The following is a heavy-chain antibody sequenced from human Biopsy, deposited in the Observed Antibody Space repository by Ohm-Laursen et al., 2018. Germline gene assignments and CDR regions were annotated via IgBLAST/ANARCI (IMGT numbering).Heavy chain of an antibody. D-gene: IGHD4-11*01. J-gene: IGHJ4*02. CDR2: ISYTGDT. CDR1: GDFICSDF. V-gene: IGHV4-59*07. CDR3: ARSNGYGDYRFDD. Sequence: SDTLSLTCSVSGDFICSDFWSWIRQTPGKGLVWFGYISYTGDTNYHPSLESRITISLNNSQNQSSLMLSSVTAADTSVYYCARSNGYGDYRFDDWGQGTLVTVAS.